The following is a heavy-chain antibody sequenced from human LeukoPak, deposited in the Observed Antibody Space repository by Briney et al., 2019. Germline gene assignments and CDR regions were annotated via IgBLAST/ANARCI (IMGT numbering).Heavy chain of an antibody. J-gene: IGHJ4*02. Sequence: GGSLRLSCAASGFTFINYAMTWVRQAPGKGLEWVSAISGSGDSTFNSDSVKGRFTISRDNSKNTLYLQMNSLRAEDTALYYCATSTVAKYDYWGQGTLVTVSS. CDR1: GFTFINYA. D-gene: IGHD4-11*01. V-gene: IGHV3-23*01. CDR3: ATSTVAKYDY. CDR2: ISGSGDST.